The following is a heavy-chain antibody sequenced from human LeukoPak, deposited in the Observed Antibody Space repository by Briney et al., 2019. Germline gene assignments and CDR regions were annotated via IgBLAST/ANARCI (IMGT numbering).Heavy chain of an antibody. J-gene: IGHJ4*02. Sequence: PGGSLRLSCAASGFTFSSYWMHWVRQAPGKGLVWVSRINSDGSSTSYADSVKGRFTISRDNAKNTLYPQMNSLRAEDTAVYYCARDDYDSSGYYDYWGQGTLVTVSS. CDR3: ARDDYDSSGYYDY. D-gene: IGHD3-22*01. CDR1: GFTFSSYW. V-gene: IGHV3-74*01. CDR2: INSDGSST.